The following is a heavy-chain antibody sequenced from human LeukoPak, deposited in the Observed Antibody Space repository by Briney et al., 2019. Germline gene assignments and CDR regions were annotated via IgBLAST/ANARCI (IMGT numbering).Heavy chain of an antibody. CDR1: GFTFSSYA. Sequence: GGSLRLSCAASGFTFSSYAMSWVRQAPGKGLEWISAISGSGGSTYYADSVKGRFTISRDNSKNTLYLQMNSRRAEDAAVYYCAKDLSAFTMIPPSGFDYWGQGTLVTVSS. CDR3: AKDLSAFTMIPPSGFDY. J-gene: IGHJ4*02. V-gene: IGHV3-23*01. CDR2: ISGSGGST. D-gene: IGHD3-22*01.